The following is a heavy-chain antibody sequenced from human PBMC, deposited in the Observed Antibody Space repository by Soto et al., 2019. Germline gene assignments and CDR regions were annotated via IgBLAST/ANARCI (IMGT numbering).Heavy chain of an antibody. CDR1: GFSLSASGVG. CDR2: IYWDDDK. CDR3: AHRLPYSSSWLNWFDP. V-gene: IGHV2-5*02. D-gene: IGHD6-13*01. J-gene: IGHJ5*02. Sequence: SGPTLVNPTQTLTLTCTFSGFSLSASGVGVGWIRQPPGKALEWLALIYWDDDKRYSPSLKSRLTITKDTSKNQVVLTMTNMDPVDTATYYCAHRLPYSSSWLNWFDPWGQGTLVTVSS.